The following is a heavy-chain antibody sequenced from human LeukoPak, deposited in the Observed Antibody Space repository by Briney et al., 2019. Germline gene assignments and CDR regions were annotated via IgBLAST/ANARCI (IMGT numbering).Heavy chain of an antibody. CDR1: GYTFTSYY. V-gene: IGHV1-46*01. CDR3: ARRYRPNAFDI. CDR2: INPSGGST. Sequence: ASVKVSCKASGYTFTSYYMHWVRQAPGQGLEWMGIINPSGGSTSYAQKFQGRVTMTRDTSTSTAYMELSSLRSEDTAVYYCARRYRPNAFDIWGQGTMVTVSS. D-gene: IGHD1-26*01. J-gene: IGHJ3*02.